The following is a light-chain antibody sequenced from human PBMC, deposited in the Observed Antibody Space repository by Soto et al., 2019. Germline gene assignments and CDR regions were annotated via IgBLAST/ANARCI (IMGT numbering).Light chain of an antibody. CDR2: AAS. CDR3: QQYYSYPFT. J-gene: IGKJ3*01. CDR1: QSISSY. Sequence: IQMTQSPSTLCASVGDRVTITCRASQSISSYLAWYQQKPGKAPKLLIYAASTLQSGVPSRFSGSGSGTDFTLTISCLQSEDFATYYCQQYYSYPFTFGPGTKVDIK. V-gene: IGKV1-8*01.